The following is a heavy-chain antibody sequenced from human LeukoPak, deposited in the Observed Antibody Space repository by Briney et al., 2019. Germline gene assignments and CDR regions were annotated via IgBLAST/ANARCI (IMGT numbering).Heavy chain of an antibody. D-gene: IGHD3-22*01. CDR2: ISWNSGSI. Sequence: TGGSLRLSCAASGFTFDDYAMHWVRQAPGKGLEWVSGISWNSGSIGYADSVKGRFTISRDNAKNSLYLQMNSLRAEDTALYYCAKSFARGSSGYYSQTDAFDIWGQGTMVTVSS. CDR3: AKSFARGSSGYYSQTDAFDI. J-gene: IGHJ3*02. CDR1: GFTFDDYA. V-gene: IGHV3-9*01.